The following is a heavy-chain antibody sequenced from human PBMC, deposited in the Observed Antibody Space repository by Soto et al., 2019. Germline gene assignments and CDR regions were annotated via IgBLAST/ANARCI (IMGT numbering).Heavy chain of an antibody. CDR3: TGSITGFSYADS. CDR1: GFTFSTYW. D-gene: IGHD2-2*01. Sequence: EVQLVESGGVLVQPGGSLRLSCAASGFTFSTYWMHWVRQAPGKGLVWLSRINGDGSDTVYADSVKGRFTISRDNAKKSRYLQMKRLRAEDTAVYHCTGSITGFSYADSWGQGTLVTVSS. J-gene: IGHJ4*02. V-gene: IGHV3-74*01. CDR2: INGDGSDT.